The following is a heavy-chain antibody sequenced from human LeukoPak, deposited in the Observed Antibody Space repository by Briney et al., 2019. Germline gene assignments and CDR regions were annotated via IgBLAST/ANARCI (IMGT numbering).Heavy chain of an antibody. Sequence: GGSLRLSCTASGFTFSNFWMNWVRQAPGKGLEWVANIKQDGSEKYYLDSVKGRFTISRDNAKNSLYLQMNSLRAEDTAVYYCARAGGYGTFDYWGQGTLVTVSS. V-gene: IGHV3-7*01. CDR3: ARAGGYGTFDY. D-gene: IGHD5-18*01. CDR2: IKQDGSEK. J-gene: IGHJ4*02. CDR1: GFTFSNFW.